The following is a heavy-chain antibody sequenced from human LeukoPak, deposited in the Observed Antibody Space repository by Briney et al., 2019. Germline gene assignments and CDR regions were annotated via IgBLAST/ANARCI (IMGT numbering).Heavy chain of an antibody. CDR3: ARVETSRGAAHVYYMDV. CDR2: IIPIFGTA. Sequence: GASVKVSCKASGGTFSSYAISWVRQAPGQGLEWMGRIIPIFGTANYAQKFQGRVTITADESTSTAYMELSSLRSEDTAVYYCARVETSRGAAHVYYMDVWGKGTTVTVSS. J-gene: IGHJ6*03. V-gene: IGHV1-69*15. CDR1: GGTFSSYA. D-gene: IGHD4/OR15-4a*01.